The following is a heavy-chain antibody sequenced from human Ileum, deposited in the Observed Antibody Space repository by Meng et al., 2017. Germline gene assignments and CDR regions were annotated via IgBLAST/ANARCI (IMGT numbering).Heavy chain of an antibody. Sequence: SQTLSLTCAFSGDSVYVNSVACNWIRQSPSRGLEWLGRTYYRSNWYNDYAVSVKSRITINLDTAKSQFSLQLRSVTPDDTAVYYCSRGRNSGFDYWGQGTLVTVSS. CDR1: GDSVYVNSVA. V-gene: IGHV6-1*01. CDR3: SRGRNSGFDY. CDR2: TYYRSNWYN. J-gene: IGHJ4*02. D-gene: IGHD2-15*01.